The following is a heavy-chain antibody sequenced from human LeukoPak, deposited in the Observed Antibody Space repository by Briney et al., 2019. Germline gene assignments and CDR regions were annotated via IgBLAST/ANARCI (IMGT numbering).Heavy chain of an antibody. V-gene: IGHV1-69*06. Sequence: SVKVSCKASGGTFSSYAISWVRQAPGQGLEWMGGIIPIFGTANYAQKFQGRVTITADKSTSTAYMELSSLRSEDTAVYYCARDHFIRGVISWFDPWGQGTLVTVSS. D-gene: IGHD3-10*01. CDR1: GGTFSSYA. J-gene: IGHJ5*02. CDR2: IIPIFGTA. CDR3: ARDHFIRGVISWFDP.